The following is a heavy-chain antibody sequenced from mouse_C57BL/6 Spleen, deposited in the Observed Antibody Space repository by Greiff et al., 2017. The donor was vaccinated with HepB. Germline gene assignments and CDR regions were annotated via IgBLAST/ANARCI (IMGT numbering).Heavy chain of an antibody. V-gene: IGHV5-16*01. Sequence: EVHLVESEGGLVQPGSSMKLSCTASGFTFSDYYMAWVRQVPEKGLEWVANINYDGSSTYYLDSLKSRFIISRDNAKNILYLQMSSLKSEDTATYYCARDRHYYGSSEDYAMDYWGQGTSVTVSS. J-gene: IGHJ4*01. CDR2: INYDGSST. CDR3: ARDRHYYGSSEDYAMDY. CDR1: GFTFSDYY. D-gene: IGHD1-1*01.